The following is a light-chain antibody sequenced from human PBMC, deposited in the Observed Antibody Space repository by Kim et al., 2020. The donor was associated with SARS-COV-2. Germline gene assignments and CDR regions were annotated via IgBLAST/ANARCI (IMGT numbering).Light chain of an antibody. CDR1: QSVSSSY. CDR3: QQYGSSTWT. V-gene: IGKV3-20*01. Sequence: EIVLTQSPGTLSLSPGERATLSCRASQSVSSSYLAWYQQKSGQAPRLLIYGASSRATGIPDRFSGSGSGTDFTLTISRLEPEDFALYYCQQYGSSTWTFGQGTKVDIK. CDR2: GAS. J-gene: IGKJ1*01.